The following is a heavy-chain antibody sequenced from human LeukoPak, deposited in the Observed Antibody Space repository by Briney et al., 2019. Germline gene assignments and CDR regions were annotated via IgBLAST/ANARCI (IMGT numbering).Heavy chain of an antibody. V-gene: IGHV4-59*01. Sequence: PSETLSLTCTVSGGSISSYYWSWIRQPPGKGLEWIGYIYYSGSTNYNPSLKSRVTISVDTSKNQFSLKLSSVTAADTAVYYCARAVPSYDSSGYYPLWGQGTLVTVSS. D-gene: IGHD3-22*01. J-gene: IGHJ4*02. CDR2: IYYSGST. CDR3: ARAVPSYDSSGYYPL. CDR1: GGSISSYY.